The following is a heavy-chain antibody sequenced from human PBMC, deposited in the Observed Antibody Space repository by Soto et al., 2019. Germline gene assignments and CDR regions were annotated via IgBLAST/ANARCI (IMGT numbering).Heavy chain of an antibody. CDR2: INHSGST. CDR1: GGSFSGYY. V-gene: IGHV4-34*01. D-gene: IGHD3-3*01. Sequence: PSETLSLRYAVYGGSFSGYYWSWIRQPPGKGLEWIGEINHSGSTNYNPSLKSRVTISVDTSKNQFSLKLSSVTAADTAVYYCARDRTIFGVVTVLFDYWGQGTLVTVSS. J-gene: IGHJ4*02. CDR3: ARDRTIFGVVTVLFDY.